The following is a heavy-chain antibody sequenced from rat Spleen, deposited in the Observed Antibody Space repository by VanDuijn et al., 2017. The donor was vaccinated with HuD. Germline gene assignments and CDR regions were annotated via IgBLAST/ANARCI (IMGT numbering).Heavy chain of an antibody. J-gene: IGHJ3*01. CDR2: INPDGGRT. CDR1: GFTFSNYY. V-gene: IGHV5-25*01. Sequence: EVQLVESGGGLAQPGRSMKLSCAALGFTFSNYYMAWVRQAPTKGLEWVSSINPDGGRTYYRDSVKGRFTISRDNAKNTQYLQMDSLRSEDTATYYCASHGPRISRFAYWGQGTLVTVSS. D-gene: IGHD1-6*01. CDR3: ASHGPRISRFAY.